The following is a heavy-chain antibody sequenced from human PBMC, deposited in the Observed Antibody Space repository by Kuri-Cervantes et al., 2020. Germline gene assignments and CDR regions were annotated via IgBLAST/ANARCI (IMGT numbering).Heavy chain of an antibody. V-gene: IGHV1-24*01. CDR1: GYTFTSYG. CDR2: FDPEDGET. D-gene: IGHD5-12*01. Sequence: ASVKVSCKASGYTFTSYGISWVRQAPGKGLEWMGGFDPEDGETIYAQKFQGGVTMTEDTSTDTAYMDLSSLRSKATAVYYCANLYSGYESYYYDYGMDVWGQGTTVTVSS. CDR3: ANLYSGYESYYYDYGMDV. J-gene: IGHJ6*02.